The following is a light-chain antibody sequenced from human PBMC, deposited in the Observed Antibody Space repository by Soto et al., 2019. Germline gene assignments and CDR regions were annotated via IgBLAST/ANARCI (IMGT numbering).Light chain of an antibody. Sequence: QSALTQPPSASGSPGQSVAISCTGTSSDVGGYNYVSWYQQHPGKAPKLIIYEVSKRPSGVPDRFSGSKSGNTASLTVSGLQAEDEAVYYCSSTAGNNNLVFGGGTKVTVL. CDR2: EVS. CDR1: SSDVGGYNY. J-gene: IGLJ3*02. CDR3: SSTAGNNNLV. V-gene: IGLV2-8*01.